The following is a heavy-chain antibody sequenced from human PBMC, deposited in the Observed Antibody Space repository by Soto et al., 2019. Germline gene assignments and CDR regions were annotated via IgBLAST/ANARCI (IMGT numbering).Heavy chain of an antibody. CDR1: GGSISSYY. J-gene: IGHJ4*02. CDR2: IYYSGST. CDR3: ARVADGDYEDFDY. V-gene: IGHV4-59*01. Sequence: QVQLQESGPGLVKPSETLSLTCTVSGGSISSYYWSWIRQPPGKGLEWIGYIYYSGSTNYNPSLKSRVTISVDTSKNQFSLKLSSVTAADTAVYYCARVADGDYEDFDYWGQGTLVTVSS. D-gene: IGHD4-17*01.